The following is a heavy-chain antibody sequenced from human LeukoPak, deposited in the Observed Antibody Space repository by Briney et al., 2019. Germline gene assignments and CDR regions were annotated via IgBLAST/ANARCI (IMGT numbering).Heavy chain of an antibody. Sequence: EASVKVSCKASGYTFTSYGISWVRQAPGQGLEWMGWISAYNGNTNYAQKLQGRVTMTTDTSTSTAYMERRSLGSDDTAVYYCAGARGSGWYYFVYWGQGSLVTVSS. V-gene: IGHV1-18*01. CDR1: GYTFTSYG. CDR2: ISAYNGNT. CDR3: AGARGSGWYYFVY. D-gene: IGHD6-19*01. J-gene: IGHJ4*02.